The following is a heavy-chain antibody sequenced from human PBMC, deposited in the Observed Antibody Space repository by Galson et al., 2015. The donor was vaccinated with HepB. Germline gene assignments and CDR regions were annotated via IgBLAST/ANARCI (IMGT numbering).Heavy chain of an antibody. CDR2: TSYRSKWYN. CDR1: GDSVSSNSAA. J-gene: IGHJ4*02. D-gene: IGHD6-19*01. Sequence: CAISGDSVSSNSAAWNRIRQSPSRGLEWLGRTSYRSKWYNDYAGSVKSRITINPDTSKKQFSLQLNTVTPEDTAVYYCARSRSGWGSLFDYWGQGTLVTASS. CDR3: ARSRSGWGSLFDY. V-gene: IGHV6-1*01.